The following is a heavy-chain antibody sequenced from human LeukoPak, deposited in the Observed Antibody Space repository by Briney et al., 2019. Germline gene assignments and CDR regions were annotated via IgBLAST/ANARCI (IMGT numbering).Heavy chain of an antibody. D-gene: IGHD6-13*01. CDR3: ARLSTRSSRAWAAAANGVAFDI. CDR2: IYYSGST. Sequence: PSETLSLTCTVSGGSISSSSYYWGWIRQPPGKGLEWIWSIYYSGSTYYNPSLKSRVTISVDTSKNQFSLKLSSVTAADTAVYYCARLSTRSSRAWAAAANGVAFDIWGQGTMVTGSS. V-gene: IGHV4-39*01. CDR1: GGSISSSSYY. J-gene: IGHJ3*02.